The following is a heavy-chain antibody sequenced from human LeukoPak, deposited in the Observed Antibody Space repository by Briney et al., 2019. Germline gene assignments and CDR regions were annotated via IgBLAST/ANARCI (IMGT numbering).Heavy chain of an antibody. CDR1: GDSTSYFY. Sequence: SETLSLTCSVSGDSTSYFYWSWIRQAAGKGLEWIGRIYTSGSTNYNPSLKSRVTISVDTSKNQFSLKLSSVTAADTAVYYCARDRTILAYCGGDCYHNWFDPWGQGTLVTVSS. J-gene: IGHJ5*02. D-gene: IGHD2-21*02. CDR3: ARDRTILAYCGGDCYHNWFDP. CDR2: IYTSGST. V-gene: IGHV4-4*07.